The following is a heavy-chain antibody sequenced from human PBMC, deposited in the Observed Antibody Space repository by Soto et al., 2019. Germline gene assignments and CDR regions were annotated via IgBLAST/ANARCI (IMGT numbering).Heavy chain of an antibody. Sequence: VQLVESGGGLVQPGRSLRLSCAASGFTFDDYAMHWVRQAPGKGLEWVSGISWNSGSIGYADSVKGRFTISRDNAKNSLYLQMNSLRAEDTALYYCAKEDALYSSSWGGAFDIWGQGTMVTVSS. CDR2: ISWNSGSI. CDR3: AKEDALYSSSWGGAFDI. CDR1: GFTFDDYA. J-gene: IGHJ3*02. D-gene: IGHD6-13*01. V-gene: IGHV3-9*01.